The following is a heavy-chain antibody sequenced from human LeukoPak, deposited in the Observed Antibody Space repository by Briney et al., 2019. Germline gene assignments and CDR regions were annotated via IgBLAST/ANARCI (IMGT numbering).Heavy chain of an antibody. CDR3: ARRFVGATDYYYMDV. D-gene: IGHD1-26*01. CDR2: IYYSGST. Sequence: SQTLSLTXTVSGGSIRSGDYYWSWIRQPPGKGLDWIGYIYYSGSTYYNPSLKSRVTISVDTSKNQFSLKLSSVTAADTAVYYCARRFVGATDYYYMDVWGKGTTVTVSS. V-gene: IGHV4-30-4*08. J-gene: IGHJ6*03. CDR1: GGSIRSGDYY.